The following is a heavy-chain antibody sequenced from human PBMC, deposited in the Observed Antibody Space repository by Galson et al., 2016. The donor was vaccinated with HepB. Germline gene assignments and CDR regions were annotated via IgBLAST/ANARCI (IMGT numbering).Heavy chain of an antibody. CDR2: FDPKAEET. CDR1: GYSVTDFS. CDR3: ASEFIQLERHRYSDF. J-gene: IGHJ4*01. D-gene: IGHD1-1*01. V-gene: IGHV1-24*01. Sequence: SVKVSCKVSGYSVTDFSMHWVRQAPGKGLEWMGGFDPKAEETIFAQKFQGRVTVTEDTSTDTAYMELTSLRSEDTAVYYCASEFIQLERHRYSDFWGQGTLVIVSS.